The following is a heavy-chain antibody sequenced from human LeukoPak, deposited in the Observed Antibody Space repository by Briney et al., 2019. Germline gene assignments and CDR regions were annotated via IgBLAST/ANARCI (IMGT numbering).Heavy chain of an antibody. D-gene: IGHD2-8*01. CDR3: ARVPPGPSDCTNGVCYQVDY. J-gene: IGHJ4*02. Sequence: ASETLSLTCAVYGGSFSGYYWSWIRQPPGKGLEWIGQINHSGSTNYNPSLKSRVTISVDTSKNQFSLKLSSVTAADTAVYYCARVPPGPSDCTNGVCYQVDYWGQGTLVTVSS. V-gene: IGHV4-34*01. CDR2: INHSGST. CDR1: GGSFSGYY.